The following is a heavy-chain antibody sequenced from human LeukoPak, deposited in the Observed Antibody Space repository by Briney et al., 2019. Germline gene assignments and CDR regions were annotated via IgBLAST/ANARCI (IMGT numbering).Heavy chain of an antibody. CDR2: ISSSSTI. Sequence: PGGSLRLSCAASGFTFSSYSMNWVRQAPGKGLEWVSYISSSSTIYYADSVKGRFTISRDNAKNSLYLQMNSLRAEDTAVYYCARDPRVHSGTIAAAGTSVDYWGQGTLVTVSS. CDR3: ARDPRVHSGTIAAAGTSVDY. V-gene: IGHV3-48*04. J-gene: IGHJ4*02. CDR1: GFTFSSYS. D-gene: IGHD6-13*01.